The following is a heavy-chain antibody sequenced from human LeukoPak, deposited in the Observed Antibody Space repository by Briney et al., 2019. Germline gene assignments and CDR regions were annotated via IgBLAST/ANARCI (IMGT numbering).Heavy chain of an antibody. CDR3: ASWISGSLYYFDY. Sequence: SETLSLTCTVYGGSFSGYYWSWIRQPPGKGLEWIGEINHSGSTNYNPSLKSRVTISVDTSKNQFSLKLSSVTAADTAVYYCASWISGSLYYFDYWGQGTLVTVSS. CDR2: INHSGST. V-gene: IGHV4-34*01. CDR1: GGSFSGYY. D-gene: IGHD3-10*01. J-gene: IGHJ4*02.